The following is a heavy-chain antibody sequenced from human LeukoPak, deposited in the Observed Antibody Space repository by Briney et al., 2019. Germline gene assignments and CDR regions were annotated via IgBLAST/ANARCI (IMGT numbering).Heavy chain of an antibody. V-gene: IGHV1-18*01. CDR3: ARLQAQYCSSTSCYLGGDLYYYYYMDV. Sequence: ASVKVSCKASGYTFTSYGISWVRQAPGQGLEWMGWISAYNGSTNYAQKLQGRVTMTTDTSTSTAYMELRSLRSDDTAVYYCARLQAQYCSSTSCYLGGDLYYYYYMDVWGKGTTVTVSS. CDR2: ISAYNGST. CDR1: GYTFTSYG. D-gene: IGHD2-2*01. J-gene: IGHJ6*03.